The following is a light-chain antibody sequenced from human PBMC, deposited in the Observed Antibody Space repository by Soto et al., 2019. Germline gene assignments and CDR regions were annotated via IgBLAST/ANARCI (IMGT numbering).Light chain of an antibody. V-gene: IGLV2-8*01. J-gene: IGLJ2*01. CDR3: GSKAGSNKHVV. CDR1: SSDIGASNS. CDR2: EVT. Sequence: QSALTQPPSASGSPGLSVTISCAGSSSDIGASNSVSWYQQHPGKAPKLLISEVTKRPSGVPDRFSGSKSGNTASLTVSGLQADDEADYYCGSKAGSNKHVVFGGGTKLTVL.